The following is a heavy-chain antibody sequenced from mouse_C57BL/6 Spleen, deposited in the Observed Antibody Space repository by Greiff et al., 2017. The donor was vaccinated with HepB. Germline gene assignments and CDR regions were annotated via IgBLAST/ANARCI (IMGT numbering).Heavy chain of an antibody. CDR3: ARYYNGRSYGGFAY. Sequence: VQLQQPGAELVRPGSSVKLSCKASGYTFTSYWMDWVKQRPGQGLEWIGNIYPSDSETHYNQKFKDKAQLTVDKSSSTAYMQLISLTSEDSAVYYCARYYNGRSYGGFAYWGQGTLVTVSA. V-gene: IGHV1-61*01. J-gene: IGHJ3*01. CDR1: GYTFTSYW. CDR2: IYPSDSET. D-gene: IGHD1-1*01.